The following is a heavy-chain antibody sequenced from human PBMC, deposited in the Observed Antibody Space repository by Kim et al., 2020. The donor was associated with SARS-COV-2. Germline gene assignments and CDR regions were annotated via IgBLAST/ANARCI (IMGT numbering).Heavy chain of an antibody. J-gene: IGHJ4*02. V-gene: IGHV3-21*01. CDR2: ISSSSSYI. Sequence: GGSLRLSCAASGFTFSSYSMNWVRQAPGKGLEWVSSISSSSSYIYYADSVKGRFTISRDNAKNSLDLQMNSLRAEDTAVYYWASRGYSYGVTRIDYWGQGTLLTVSS. D-gene: IGHD5-18*01. CDR1: GFTFSSYS. CDR3: ASRGYSYGVTRIDY.